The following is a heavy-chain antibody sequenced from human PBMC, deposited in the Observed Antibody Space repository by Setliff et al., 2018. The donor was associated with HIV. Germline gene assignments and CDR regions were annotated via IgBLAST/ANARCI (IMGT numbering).Heavy chain of an antibody. D-gene: IGHD2-15*01. Sequence: PSETLSLTCTVSGGSISSYYWSWIRQPPGKGLEWIGYISYSGSTNYNPSLKSRVTISVDTSKDQFSLQLNSVTAADTAVYFCARTRAPCFFDFWGQGAQVTVSS. CDR2: ISYSGST. CDR3: ARTRAPCFFDF. CDR1: GGSISSYY. J-gene: IGHJ4*02. V-gene: IGHV4-59*12.